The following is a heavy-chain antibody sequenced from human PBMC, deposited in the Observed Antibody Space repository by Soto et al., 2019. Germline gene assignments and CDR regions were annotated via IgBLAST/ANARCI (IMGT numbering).Heavy chain of an antibody. D-gene: IGHD3-3*01. Sequence: GALRLSCAASGFTFSSYGMHWVRQAPGKGPEWVAVISYDGSNKYYVDSVKGRFTISRDNSKNTLYLQMNSLRAEDTAVYYCAKDDQYYDFWSGYGYYYYYGMDVWCQGTTVTVSS. CDR2: ISYDGSNK. V-gene: IGHV3-30*18. J-gene: IGHJ6*02. CDR1: GFTFSSYG. CDR3: AKDDQYYDFWSGYGYYYYYGMDV.